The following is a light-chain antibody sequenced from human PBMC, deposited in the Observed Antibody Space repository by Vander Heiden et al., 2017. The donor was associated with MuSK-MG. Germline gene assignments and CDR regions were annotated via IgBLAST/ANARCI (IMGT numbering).Light chain of an antibody. CDR2: QDS. CDR1: KLGDKY. V-gene: IGLV3-1*01. J-gene: IGLJ2*01. Sequence: CSGDKLGDKYACWYQQKPGQSPVLVIYQDSKRPSGIPERFSGSNSGNTATLTISGTQAMDEADYYCQAWDSRTVGCDGGAQLTV. CDR3: QAWDSRTVG.